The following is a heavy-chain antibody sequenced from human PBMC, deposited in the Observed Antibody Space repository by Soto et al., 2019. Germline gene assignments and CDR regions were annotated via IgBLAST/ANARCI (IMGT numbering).Heavy chain of an antibody. V-gene: IGHV3-23*01. D-gene: IGHD3-10*01. CDR1: VFTFSSSA. CDR3: AKDRHYPRDYFHY. Sequence: GSLRLSGAASVFTFSSSAISWVRQAPGKGLEWVSAVSANGQGIYYADSVRGRFTISRDNSKNTVFLHMDSLSAEDTAVYYCAKDRHYPRDYFHYWGQGTLVTVSS. CDR2: VSANGQGI. J-gene: IGHJ4*02.